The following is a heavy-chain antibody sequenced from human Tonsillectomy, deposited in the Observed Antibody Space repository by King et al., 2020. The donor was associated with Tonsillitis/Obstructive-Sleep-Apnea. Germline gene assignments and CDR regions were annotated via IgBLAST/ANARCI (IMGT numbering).Heavy chain of an antibody. CDR2: IYWDDDK. Sequence: TLKESGPTLVKPTQTLTLTCTFSGFSLSTSGVGVGWIRQPPGKALEWLALIYWDDDKRYSPSLKSRLTITKDTSKNQVVLTMTSMDPVDTATYYCAQVPGYYDNSGCYSGGFDSWGQGTLVTVSS. D-gene: IGHD3-22*01. V-gene: IGHV2-5*02. CDR3: AQVPGYYDNSGCYSGGFDS. J-gene: IGHJ4*02. CDR1: GFSLSTSGVG.